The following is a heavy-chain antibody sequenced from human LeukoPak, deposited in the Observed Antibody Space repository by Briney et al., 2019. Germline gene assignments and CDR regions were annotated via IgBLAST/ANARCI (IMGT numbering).Heavy chain of an antibody. CDR3: ARGIDYGDFQH. CDR2: ISYSGST. CDR1: GGSISSFS. Sequence: SETLSLTCTVSGGSISSFSWSWIRQPPGKGLEWFGYISYSGSTNYNPSLKSRGTISVDTSKNQFSLKLRSVTAADTAVYYCARGIDYGDFQHWGQGALVTVSS. V-gene: IGHV4-59*01. J-gene: IGHJ1*01. D-gene: IGHD4-17*01.